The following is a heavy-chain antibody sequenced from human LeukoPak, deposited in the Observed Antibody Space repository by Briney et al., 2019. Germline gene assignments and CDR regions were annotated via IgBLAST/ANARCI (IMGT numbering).Heavy chain of an antibody. CDR1: GYTFSNYA. J-gene: IGHJ4*02. Sequence: ASVKVSCKASGYTFSNYAISWMRQAPGQGLEWMAWITVYNGNTNYAQKLQGRVTVTADTSTSTAYMELRNLRSDGTAVYYCTRGEGFCDYWGQGTLVTVSS. D-gene: IGHD1-26*01. CDR2: ITVYNGNT. V-gene: IGHV1-18*01. CDR3: TRGEGFCDY.